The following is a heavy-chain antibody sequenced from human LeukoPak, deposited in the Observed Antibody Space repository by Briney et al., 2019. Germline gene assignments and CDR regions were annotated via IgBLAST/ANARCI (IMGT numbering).Heavy chain of an antibody. CDR1: GGSISSSSYY. V-gene: IGHV4-39*01. CDR3: ARLGSGWSFDY. D-gene: IGHD6-19*01. Sequence: PSGTLSLTCTVSGGSISSSSYYWGWIRQPPGKGLEWIGSIYYSGSTYYNPSLKSRVTISVDTSKNQFSLKLSSVTAADTAVYYCARLGSGWSFDYWGQGTLVTVSS. J-gene: IGHJ4*02. CDR2: IYYSGST.